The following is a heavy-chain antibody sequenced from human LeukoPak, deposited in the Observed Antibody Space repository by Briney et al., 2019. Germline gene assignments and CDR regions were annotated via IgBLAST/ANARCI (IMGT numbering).Heavy chain of an antibody. CDR1: GGSISSYY. J-gene: IGHJ4*02. CDR3: AREYTRYSIFYFDC. V-gene: IGHV4-59*01. CDR2: IYYSGST. D-gene: IGHD6-13*01. Sequence: SETLSLTCTVSGGSISSYYWSWIRQPPGKGLEWIGYIYYSGSTNYNPSLKSRVTISVDTSKNQFSLKLSSVTAADTAVYYCAREYTRYSIFYFDCWGQGTLVTVSS.